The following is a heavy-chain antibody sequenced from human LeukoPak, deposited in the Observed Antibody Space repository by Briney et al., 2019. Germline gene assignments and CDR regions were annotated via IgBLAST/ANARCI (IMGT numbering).Heavy chain of an antibody. Sequence: GGSLRLSCAASGLTFSNYWMSWVRQAPGKGPEWVANIKLDGSEKYYVDSVKGRFTISRDNAKNALYLQMNSLGAEDTALYYCARGGGGLDIWGQGTMVTVSS. J-gene: IGHJ3*02. D-gene: IGHD3-16*01. CDR3: ARGGGGLDI. V-gene: IGHV3-7*01. CDR2: IKLDGSEK. CDR1: GLTFSNYW.